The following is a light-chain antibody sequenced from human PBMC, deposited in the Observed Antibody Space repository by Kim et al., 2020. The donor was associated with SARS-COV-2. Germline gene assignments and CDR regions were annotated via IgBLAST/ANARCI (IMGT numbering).Light chain of an antibody. CDR3: QQYNNWPYT. CDR2: GAS. Sequence: EIVMTQSPATLSVSPRERATLSCRASQSVSSNLAWYQQKPGQAPRLLIYGASTRATGIPSRFSGSGSGTEFTLTISSLQSEDFAVYSCQQYNNWPYTFGQGTKLEI. V-gene: IGKV3-15*01. CDR1: QSVSSN. J-gene: IGKJ2*01.